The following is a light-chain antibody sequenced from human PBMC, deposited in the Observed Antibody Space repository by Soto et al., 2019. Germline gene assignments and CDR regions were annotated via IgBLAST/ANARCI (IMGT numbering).Light chain of an antibody. CDR1: SSNIGSNT. V-gene: IGLV1-44*01. CDR3: CSYGGSYTWV. Sequence: QSVLIQASSMSGTPGQRVTISCSGSSSNIGSNTVNWYQQVPGTAPKLLIYGNHERPSGVPDRFSGSKSGTSASLAISGLQSEDEAEYYCCSYGGSYTWVFGGGTKLTVL. J-gene: IGLJ3*02. CDR2: GNH.